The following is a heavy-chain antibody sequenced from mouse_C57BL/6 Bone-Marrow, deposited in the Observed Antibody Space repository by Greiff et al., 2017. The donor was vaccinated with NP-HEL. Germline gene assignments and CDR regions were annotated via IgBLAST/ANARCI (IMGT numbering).Heavy chain of an antibody. CDR3: ARRDYGNYFAY. CDR2: IRNKANGYTT. CDR1: GFTFTDYY. V-gene: IGHV7-3*01. D-gene: IGHD2-1*01. Sequence: EVQRVESGGGLVQPGGSLSLSCAASGFTFTDYYMSWVRQPPGKALEWLGFIRNKANGYTTEYSAYVKGRFTISRDNSHSILYLQMNALRAEDSATYYCARRDYGNYFAYWGQGTLVTVSA. J-gene: IGHJ3*01.